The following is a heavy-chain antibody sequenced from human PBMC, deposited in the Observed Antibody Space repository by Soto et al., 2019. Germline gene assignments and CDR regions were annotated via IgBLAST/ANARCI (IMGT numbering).Heavy chain of an antibody. J-gene: IGHJ4*02. V-gene: IGHV4-31*03. CDR1: GGSISSGGYY. Sequence: QVQLQESGPGLVKPSQTLSLTCTVSGGSISSGGYYWSWIRQHPGKSLEWIGYIYYSGSTYYNPSLNSRVTISVDTSKNRFSLKLSSVTAAYTAVYYCARGITMVRGVGLFYFDYWGQGTLGTVSS. D-gene: IGHD3-10*01. CDR2: IYYSGST. CDR3: ARGITMVRGVGLFYFDY.